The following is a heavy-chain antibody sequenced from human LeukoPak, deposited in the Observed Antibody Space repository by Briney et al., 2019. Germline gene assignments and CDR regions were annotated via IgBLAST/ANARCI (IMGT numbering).Heavy chain of an antibody. CDR3: VQSSGSFNRYYYYGMDV. CDR1: GFTFSSYA. CDR2: ISYDGSNK. Sequence: GGSLRLSCAASGFTFSSYAMHWVRQAPGKGLEWVAVISYDGSNKYYADSVKGRFTISRDNSKNTLYPQMNSLRAEDTAVYYCVQSSGSFNRYYYYGMDVWGQGTTVTVS. V-gene: IGHV3-30*04. J-gene: IGHJ6*02. D-gene: IGHD3-10*01.